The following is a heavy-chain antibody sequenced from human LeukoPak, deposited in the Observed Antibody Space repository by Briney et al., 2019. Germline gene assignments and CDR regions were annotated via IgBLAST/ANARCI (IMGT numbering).Heavy chain of an antibody. V-gene: IGHV4-4*08. CDR2: ISSSGST. CDR1: GGSIGSYH. Sequence: PSKTLSLTCTVSGGSIGSYHWSWIRQPPGKGLECIGYISSSGSTTYNPSLESRVTISKDMSKNQFSLDLSSVTAADTALYFCARLIYNTYTNNWRLDFWGRGTLVTISS. D-gene: IGHD1-1*01. CDR3: ARLIYNTYTNNWRLDF. J-gene: IGHJ4*02.